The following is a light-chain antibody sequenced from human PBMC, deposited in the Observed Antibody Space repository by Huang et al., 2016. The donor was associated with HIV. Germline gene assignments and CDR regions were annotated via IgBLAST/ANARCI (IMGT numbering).Light chain of an antibody. CDR3: QQRFT. J-gene: IGKJ3*01. Sequence: EIVLTQSPATLSLSPGGRATLSCRASQIISSFLAWYQQGAGQAPRLLIYGASNRATGIPARFSGSGSGTDFTLTINNLEPGDFAVYYCQQRFTFGPGTKVDIK. CDR1: QIISSF. V-gene: IGKV3-11*01. CDR2: GAS.